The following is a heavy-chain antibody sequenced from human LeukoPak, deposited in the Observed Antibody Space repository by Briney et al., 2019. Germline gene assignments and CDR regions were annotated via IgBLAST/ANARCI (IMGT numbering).Heavy chain of an antibody. Sequence: KASETLSLTCAVYGGSFSGYYWSWIRQPPGKGLEWIGEINHSGSTNYNPSPKSRVTISVDTSKNQFPLKLSSVTAADTAVYYCARGDVSAAGTDYYGMDVWGQGTTVTVSS. J-gene: IGHJ6*02. CDR3: ARGDVSAAGTDYYGMDV. D-gene: IGHD6-13*01. CDR1: GGSFSGYY. V-gene: IGHV4-34*01. CDR2: INHSGST.